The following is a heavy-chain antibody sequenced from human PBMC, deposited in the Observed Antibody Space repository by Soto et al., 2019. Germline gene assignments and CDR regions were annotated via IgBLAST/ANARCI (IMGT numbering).Heavy chain of an antibody. D-gene: IGHD3-10*01. Sequence: GGSLRLSCAASGFTFSSYGMHWVRQAPGKGLEWVAVISYDGSNKYYADSVKGRFTISRDNSKNTLYLQMNSLRAEDTAVYYCANSVLWFGPDPTNSDYYYGMDVWGQGTTVTVSS. J-gene: IGHJ6*02. CDR1: GFTFSSYG. V-gene: IGHV3-30*18. CDR3: ANSVLWFGPDPTNSDYYYGMDV. CDR2: ISYDGSNK.